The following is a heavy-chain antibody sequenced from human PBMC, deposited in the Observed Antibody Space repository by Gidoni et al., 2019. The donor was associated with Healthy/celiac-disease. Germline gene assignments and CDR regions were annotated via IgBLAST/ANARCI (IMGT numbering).Heavy chain of an antibody. V-gene: IGHV1-18*01. Sequence: QVQLVQSGAEVKKPGASVKVSCKASGYTVTSYGISWVRQAPGQGLEWMGGISAYNGNTTYAQKLQGRVTMTTDTSTSTAYMELRSLRSDDTAVYYCARGGAYSGYDSIDYYYYYGMDVWGQGTTVTVSS. CDR2: ISAYNGNT. J-gene: IGHJ6*02. D-gene: IGHD5-12*01. CDR3: ARGGAYSGYDSIDYYYYYGMDV. CDR1: GYTVTSYG.